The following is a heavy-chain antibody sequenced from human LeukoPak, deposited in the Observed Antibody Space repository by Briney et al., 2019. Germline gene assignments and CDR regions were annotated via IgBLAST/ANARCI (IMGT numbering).Heavy chain of an antibody. CDR3: ARASRKFDY. V-gene: IGHV4-34*01. CDR2: INHSGST. Sequence: PSETLSLTCAVYGGSFSGYYWSGIRQPPGKGLEWIGEINHSGSTNYNPSLKTRLTISVDTSKNQFSLKLSSVPAADTAVYYCARASRKFDYWGQGTLVTVSS. J-gene: IGHJ4*02. CDR1: GGSFSGYY.